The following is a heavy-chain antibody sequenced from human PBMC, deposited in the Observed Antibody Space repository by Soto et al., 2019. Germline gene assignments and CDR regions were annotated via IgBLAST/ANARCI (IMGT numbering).Heavy chain of an antibody. CDR2: MYHSGIT. Sequence: SETLSLTCAVSGYSIRSGYFWGWIRQPPGKGLEWIGSMYHSGITYYNLSLKSRVTISVDTSKNQLSLKLGSATAADTAVYYCARSMYSTSAQLYYGMDVWGQGTTVTVSS. V-gene: IGHV4-38-2*01. D-gene: IGHD6-6*01. CDR3: ARSMYSTSAQLYYGMDV. J-gene: IGHJ6*02. CDR1: GYSIRSGYF.